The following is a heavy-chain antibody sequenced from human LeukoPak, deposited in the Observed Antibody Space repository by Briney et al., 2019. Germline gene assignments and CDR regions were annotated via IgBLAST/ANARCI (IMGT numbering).Heavy chain of an antibody. Sequence: SVKVSCKASGGTFSSYAISWVRQAPGQGLEWMGRIIPILGIANYAQKFQGRVTITADKSTSTAHMELSSLRSEDTAVYYCARDRCSSTSCYDYYYGMDVWGQGTTVTVSS. V-gene: IGHV1-69*04. J-gene: IGHJ6*02. CDR3: ARDRCSSTSCYDYYYGMDV. D-gene: IGHD2-2*01. CDR1: GGTFSSYA. CDR2: IIPILGIA.